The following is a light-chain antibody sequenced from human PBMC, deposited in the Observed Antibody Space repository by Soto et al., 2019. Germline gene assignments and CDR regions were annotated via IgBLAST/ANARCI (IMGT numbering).Light chain of an antibody. CDR3: QQYGSSPRT. J-gene: IGKJ1*01. Sequence: IVLTQSPGTLSLSPGXRATLSCRASQSVRSSYLAWYQQKPGQAPRLLIYGASSRATGIPDRFSGSGSGTDFTLTISRLEPEDFAVYYCQQYGSSPRTFGQGTKADIK. CDR1: QSVRSSY. V-gene: IGKV3-20*01. CDR2: GAS.